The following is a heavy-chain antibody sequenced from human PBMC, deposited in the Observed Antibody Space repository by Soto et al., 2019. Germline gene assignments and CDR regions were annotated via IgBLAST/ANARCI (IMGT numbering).Heavy chain of an antibody. Sequence: SETLSLTCTVSGGSISSGGYYWSWIRQHPGKGLEWIGYIYYSGSTYYNPSLKSRVTISVDTSKNQFSLKLSSVTAADTAVYYCAREGRYCSSTSCYTGWFDPWGQGTLVTVSS. CDR2: IYYSGST. CDR3: AREGRYCSSTSCYTGWFDP. CDR1: GGSISSGGYY. D-gene: IGHD2-2*02. J-gene: IGHJ5*01. V-gene: IGHV4-31*03.